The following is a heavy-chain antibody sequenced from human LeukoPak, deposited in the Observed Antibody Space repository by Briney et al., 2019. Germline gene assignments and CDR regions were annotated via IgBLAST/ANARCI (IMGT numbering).Heavy chain of an antibody. V-gene: IGHV3-30-3*01. CDR1: GFTFSSYA. CDR3: ARDIVVVTAITRRYYYYYGMDV. J-gene: IGHJ6*02. CDR2: ISYDGSNK. D-gene: IGHD2-21*02. Sequence: PGRSLRLSCAASGFTFSSYAMHWVRQAPGKGLEWVAVISYDGSNKYYADSVKGRFTTSRDNSKNTLYLQMNSLRAEDTAVYYCARDIVVVTAITRRYYYYYGMDVWGQGTTVTVSS.